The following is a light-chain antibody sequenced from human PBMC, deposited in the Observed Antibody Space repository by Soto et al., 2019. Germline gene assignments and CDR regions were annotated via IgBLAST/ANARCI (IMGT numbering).Light chain of an antibody. CDR3: QQSYSLPHT. CDR2: TAS. J-gene: IGKJ2*01. Sequence: DIQLTQSPSFLSASVGDRVTITCRASQGISSYLAWYQQRPGKAPKLLISTASTLQSGVPSRFSGSGSGTEFTLTISSLQPEDFATNYCQQSYSLPHTFGQGTKLEIK. V-gene: IGKV1-9*01. CDR1: QGISSY.